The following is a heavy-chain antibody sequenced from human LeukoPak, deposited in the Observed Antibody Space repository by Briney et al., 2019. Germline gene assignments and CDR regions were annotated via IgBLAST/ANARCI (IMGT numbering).Heavy chain of an antibody. CDR3: ARDYGGSSPFDY. CDR2: ISRSGSTK. CDR1: GFTFSDYN. Sequence: PGGSLRLSCAASGFTFSDYNMRWIRQAPGKGLEWVSSISRSGSTKYYADSVKGRFTISRDNAKNSLYLQMNSLRAEDTAVYYCARDYGGSSPFDYWGQGTLVTVSS. D-gene: IGHD4-23*01. V-gene: IGHV3-11*04. J-gene: IGHJ4*02.